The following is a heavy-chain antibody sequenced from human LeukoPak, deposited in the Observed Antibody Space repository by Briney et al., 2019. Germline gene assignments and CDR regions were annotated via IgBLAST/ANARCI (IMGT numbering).Heavy chain of an antibody. J-gene: IGHJ6*03. CDR1: GGSISSFY. Sequence: SETLSLTCSVSGGSISSFYWTWIRQSAAKGLEWIGRVYASGSTDYNPSLKSRLTLSLDTSKNQFSLRLNSVTAADTAVYYCARSARFYYFYMDVWGKGTAVTVSS. CDR3: ARSARFYYFYMDV. CDR2: VYASGST. V-gene: IGHV4-4*07.